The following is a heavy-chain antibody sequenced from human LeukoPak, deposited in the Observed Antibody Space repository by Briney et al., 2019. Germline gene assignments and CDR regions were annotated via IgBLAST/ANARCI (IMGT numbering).Heavy chain of an antibody. CDR2: IIPIFGTA. D-gene: IGHD5-24*01. CDR1: GGTFSSYA. CDR3: ARAKMATIGNYFDY. Sequence: SVKVSCKASGGTFSSYAISWVRQAPGQGLEWMGGIIPIFGTANYAQKFQGRVTITTDESTSTAYMELGSLRSEDTAVYYCARAKMATIGNYFDYWGQGTLVTVSS. V-gene: IGHV1-69*05. J-gene: IGHJ4*02.